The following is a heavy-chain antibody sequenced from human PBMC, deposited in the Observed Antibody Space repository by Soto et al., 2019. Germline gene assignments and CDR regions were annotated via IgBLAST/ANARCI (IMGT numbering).Heavy chain of an antibody. CDR1: GYTFTSYY. J-gene: IGHJ3*02. CDR2: INPSGGST. CDR3: ARVWTGYYYDSSGYYFDAXDI. D-gene: IGHD3-22*01. Sequence: ASVKVSCKASGYTFTSYYMHWVRQAPGQGLEWMGIINPSGGSTSYAQKFQGRVTMTRDTSTSTVYMELSSLRSEDTAVYYCARVWTGYYYDSSGYYFDAXDIWGQGTMVTVS. V-gene: IGHV1-46*01.